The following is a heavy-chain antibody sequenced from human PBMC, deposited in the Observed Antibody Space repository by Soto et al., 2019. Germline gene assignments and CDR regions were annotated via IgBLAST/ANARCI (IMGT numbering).Heavy chain of an antibody. CDR2: ISGSGGST. Sequence: EVQLLESGGGLVQPGGSLRLSCAASGFTFSSYAMSWVRQAPGKGLEWVSAISGSGGSTYYAASVKGRFTLSRDNSKXXXXXXXXXXXXXXXXXXXXXXXXHGDXYYYYMDVXGKGXTVTVSS. V-gene: IGHV3-23*01. CDR3: XXXXHGDXYYYYMDV. CDR1: GFTFSSYA. J-gene: IGHJ6*03. D-gene: IGHD4-17*01.